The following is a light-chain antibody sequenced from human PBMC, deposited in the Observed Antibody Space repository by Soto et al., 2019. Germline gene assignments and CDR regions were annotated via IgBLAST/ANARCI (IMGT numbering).Light chain of an antibody. CDR1: SNDVGRYNL. J-gene: IGLJ3*02. CDR2: EAT. V-gene: IGLV2-23*01. CDR3: CAYAGSGTVV. Sequence: QSVLTQPASVSGSPEQSITISCTGTSNDVGRYNLVSWYQQHPGKAPKVMIYEATKRPSGVSNRFSGSKSGNTASLTISGLQAEDEADYYCCAYAGSGTVVFGRGTKLTVL.